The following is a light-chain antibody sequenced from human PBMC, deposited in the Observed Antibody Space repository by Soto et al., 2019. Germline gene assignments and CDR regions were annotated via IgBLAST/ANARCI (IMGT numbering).Light chain of an antibody. CDR1: QTVSSN. CDR3: QQYGSSPS. Sequence: EIVMTHSPSTLSVSPGSRSTLSCRASQTVSSNLAWYQHKPGQAPRLLISGTYTRATGIPDRLSGRGSGTEFTLTISRMEPEDFAVYYCQQYGSSPSFGGGTKVDIK. CDR2: GTY. V-gene: IGKV3-20*01. J-gene: IGKJ4*01.